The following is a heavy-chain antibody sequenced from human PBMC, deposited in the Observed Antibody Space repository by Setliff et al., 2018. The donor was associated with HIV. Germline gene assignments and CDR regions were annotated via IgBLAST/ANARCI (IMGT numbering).Heavy chain of an antibody. J-gene: IGHJ4*02. D-gene: IGHD5-12*01. CDR3: ARQPLYNDYDWRSYYFDY. CDR2: VYHTGST. V-gene: IGHV4-38-2*01. CDR1: GYSMSSGYY. Sequence: SETLSLTCGVSGYSMSSGYYWGWIRQPPGKGLEWIGNVYHTGSTYYNPSLKSRVTISVDTSMDQFSLKLRSVTAADTAVYYCARQPLYNDYDWRSYYFDYWGQGSLVTVSS.